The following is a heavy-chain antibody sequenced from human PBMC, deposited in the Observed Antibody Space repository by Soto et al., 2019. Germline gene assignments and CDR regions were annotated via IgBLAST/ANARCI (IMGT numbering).Heavy chain of an antibody. Sequence: QITLKESGPTLVKPTQTLTLTCTFSGFSLSNNGEAVGWFRQSPGKALEWLVLIYWDDDNRYNPTLRTRLSTTKDTYKNQVVLTLTNMDPVDTATYYCARYVATSPAGWFEPWGQGIPVTVSS. CDR1: GFSLSNNGEA. V-gene: IGHV2-5*02. D-gene: IGHD3-10*02. J-gene: IGHJ5*02. CDR3: ARYVATSPAGWFEP. CDR2: IYWDDDN.